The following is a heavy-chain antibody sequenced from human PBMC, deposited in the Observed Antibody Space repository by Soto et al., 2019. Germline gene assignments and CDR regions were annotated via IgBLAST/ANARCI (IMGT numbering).Heavy chain of an antibody. CDR1: GYSISSSNW. Sequence: QVQLQESGPGLVKPSDTLSLTCAVSGYSISSSNWWGWIRQPPGKGLEWIGYIYYSGTTYYNPSLKSRVTMSVDTSNNQFSLKLTAVTAVDTALYYCARREIQGPIDYWGQGTLVTVSS. J-gene: IGHJ4*02. V-gene: IGHV4-28*01. CDR3: ARREIQGPIDY. D-gene: IGHD1-26*01. CDR2: IYYSGTT.